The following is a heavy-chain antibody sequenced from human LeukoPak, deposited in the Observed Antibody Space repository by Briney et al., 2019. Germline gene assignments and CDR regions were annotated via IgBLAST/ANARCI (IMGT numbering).Heavy chain of an antibody. D-gene: IGHD3-9*01. Sequence: GGSLRLSCSASGFTFTTYAIHWVRQAPGKGLEWVAVISYDGSNKYYADSLKGRFTISRDNAKNSLYLQVTSLRAEDTAVYYCAREETHYDILTGYYGGGPDYWGQGTLVTVSS. CDR2: ISYDGSNK. CDR1: GFTFTTYA. J-gene: IGHJ4*02. V-gene: IGHV3-30*04. CDR3: AREETHYDILTGYYGGGPDY.